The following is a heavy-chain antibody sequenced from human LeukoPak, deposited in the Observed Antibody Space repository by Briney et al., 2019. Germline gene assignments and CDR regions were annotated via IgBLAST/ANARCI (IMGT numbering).Heavy chain of an antibody. CDR1: GYTFTGYY. J-gene: IGHJ4*02. CDR2: INPNSGGT. Sequence: ASAKVSCKASGYTFTGYYIHWVRQAPGQGLEWMGWINPNSGGTNYAQKFQGRVTMTRDTSISTAYMELSRLRSDDTAVYYCAKVPDPHSGSLFYFDYWGQGTLVTVSS. V-gene: IGHV1-2*02. CDR3: AKVPDPHSGSLFYFDY. D-gene: IGHD1-26*01.